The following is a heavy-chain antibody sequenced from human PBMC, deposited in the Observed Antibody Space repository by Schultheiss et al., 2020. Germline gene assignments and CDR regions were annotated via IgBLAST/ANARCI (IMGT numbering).Heavy chain of an antibody. D-gene: IGHD3-22*01. CDR3: ARDFYYDSSGYSHGDY. V-gene: IGHV1-18*01. J-gene: IGHJ4*02. CDR1: GYTFTSYG. CDR2: IAVGSGNT. Sequence: ASVKVSCKASGYTFTSYGISWVRQAPGQRLEWIGWIAVGSGNTNYAQKLQGRVTMTTDTSTSTAYMELRSLRSDDTAVYYCARDFYYDSSGYSHGDYWGQGTLVTVSS.